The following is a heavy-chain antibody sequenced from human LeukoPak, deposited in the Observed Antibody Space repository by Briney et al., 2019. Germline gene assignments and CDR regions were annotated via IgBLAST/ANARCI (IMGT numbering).Heavy chain of an antibody. CDR1: GVSISSGGYY. CDR2: IYYSGST. J-gene: IGHJ5*02. CDR3: ARGSGMRRFLEWLPHRGGRLNWFDP. D-gene: IGHD3-3*01. Sequence: PSQTLSLTCTVSGVSISSGGYYWSWIRQHPGKGLEWIGYIYYSGSTYYNPSLKSRVTISVDTSKNQFSLKLSSVTAADTAVYYCARGSGMRRFLEWLPHRGGRLNWFDPWGQGTLVTVSS. V-gene: IGHV4-31*03.